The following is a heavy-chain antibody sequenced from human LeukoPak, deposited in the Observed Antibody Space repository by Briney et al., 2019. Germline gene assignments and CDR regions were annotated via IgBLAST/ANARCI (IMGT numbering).Heavy chain of an antibody. CDR3: ARDGSGGSYSY. Sequence: GGSLRLSCAASGFTFSSHVMSWVRQAPGKGLEWVSDISASGDTTYYADSVKGRFTISRDNSKNTLDLQMSSLRAEDTAVYYCARDGSGGSYSYWGQGTLVTVSS. CDR2: ISASGDTT. CDR1: GFTFSSHV. D-gene: IGHD1-26*01. V-gene: IGHV3-23*01. J-gene: IGHJ4*02.